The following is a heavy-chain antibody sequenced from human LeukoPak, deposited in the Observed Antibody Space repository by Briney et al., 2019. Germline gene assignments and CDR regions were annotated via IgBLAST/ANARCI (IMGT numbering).Heavy chain of an antibody. CDR2: IYSGGSGGST. D-gene: IGHD3-3*01. V-gene: IGHV3-NL1*01. J-gene: IGHJ4*02. Sequence: GGSLRLSCAASGFTFSSYWMHWVRQAPGKGLEWVSVIYSGGSGGSTYYTDSVKGRFTISRDNSKNTLYLQMNSLRAEDTAVYYCARDGGGYYSPHTDWGQGTLVTVSS. CDR1: GFTFSSYW. CDR3: ARDGGGYYSPHTD.